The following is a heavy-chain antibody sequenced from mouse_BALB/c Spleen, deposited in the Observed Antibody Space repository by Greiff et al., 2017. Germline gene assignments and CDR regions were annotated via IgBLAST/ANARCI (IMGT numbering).Heavy chain of an antibody. CDR3: ARDRSGNYRAWFAY. D-gene: IGHD2-1*01. V-gene: IGHV5-6-3*01. CDR1: GFTFSSYG. Sequence: EVNLVESGGGLVQPGGSLKLSCAASGFTFSSYGMSWVRQTPDKRLELVATINSNGGSTYYPDSVKGRFTISRDNAKNTLYLQMSSLKSEDTAMYYCARDRSGNYRAWFAYWGQGTLVTVSA. J-gene: IGHJ3*01. CDR2: INSNGGST.